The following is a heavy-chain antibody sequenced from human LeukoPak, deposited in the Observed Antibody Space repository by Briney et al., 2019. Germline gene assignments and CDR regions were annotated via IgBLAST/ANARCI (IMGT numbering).Heavy chain of an antibody. CDR1: GYTFTSYD. D-gene: IGHD1-26*01. J-gene: IGHJ3*02. CDR3: LVGATSIDAFDI. V-gene: IGHV1-8*01. Sequence: ASVKVSCKASGYTFTSYDINWVRQATGQGLEWMGWMNPNSGNTGYAQKFQGRVTTTRNTSISTAYMELSSLRSEDTAVYYCLVGATSIDAFDIWGQGTMVTVSS. CDR2: MNPNSGNT.